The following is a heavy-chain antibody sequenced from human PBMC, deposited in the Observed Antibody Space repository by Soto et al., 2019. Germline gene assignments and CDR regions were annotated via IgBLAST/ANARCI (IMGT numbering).Heavy chain of an antibody. V-gene: IGHV1-18*01. J-gene: IGHJ3*02. CDR3: AHDQRDFFGSGASDI. CDR2: ISAYNGNT. D-gene: IGHD3-10*01. Sequence: ASVKVSCKASGYTFTSYGISWVRQAPGQGLEWMGWISAYNGNTNYAQKLQGRVTMTTDTSTSTAYMELRSLRSDDTAVYYCAHDQRDFFGSGASDIWGQGTMVTVSS. CDR1: GYTFTSYG.